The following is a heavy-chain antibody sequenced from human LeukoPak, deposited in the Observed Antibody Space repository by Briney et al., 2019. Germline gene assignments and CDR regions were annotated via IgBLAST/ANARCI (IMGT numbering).Heavy chain of an antibody. D-gene: IGHD6-19*01. CDR1: LYTFTSPG. Sequence: ASVKDSCKDSLYTFTSPGLSCVSPTPEQRLERMGWINADNGNTNYAQKLQGRVTTTTDTSTSTAYMELRSLRSDDTAVYYCARDEISGGWYNHWGQGTLVTVSS. CDR3: ARDEISGGWYNH. V-gene: IGHV1-18*04. CDR2: INADNGNT. J-gene: IGHJ1*01.